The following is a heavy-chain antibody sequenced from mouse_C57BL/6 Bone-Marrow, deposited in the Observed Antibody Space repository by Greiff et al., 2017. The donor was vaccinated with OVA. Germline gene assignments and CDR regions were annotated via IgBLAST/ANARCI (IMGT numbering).Heavy chain of an antibody. D-gene: IGHD2-4*01. CDR1: GYTFTDYY. CDR3: ARSGYYDYDRFAY. V-gene: IGHV1-76*01. CDR2: IYPGSGNT. Sequence: VKLVESGAELVRPGASVKLSCKASGYTFTDYYINWVKQRPGQGLEWIARIYPGSGNTYYNEKFKGKATLTAEKSSSTAYMQLSSLTSEDSAVYFCARSGYYDYDRFAYWGQGTLVTVSA. J-gene: IGHJ3*01.